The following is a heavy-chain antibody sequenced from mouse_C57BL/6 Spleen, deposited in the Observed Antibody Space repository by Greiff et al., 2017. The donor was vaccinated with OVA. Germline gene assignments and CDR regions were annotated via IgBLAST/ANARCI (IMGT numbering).Heavy chain of an antibody. CDR1: GYTFTSYT. J-gene: IGHJ2*01. V-gene: IGHV1-4*01. CDR2: INPSSGYT. Sequence: VTLMESGAELARPGASVKMSCKASGYTFTSYTMHWVKQRPGQGLEWIGYINPSSGYTKYNQKFKDKATLTADNSSSTAYMQRSSLTSEDSAVYYCATTVVDYWGQGTTLTVSS. D-gene: IGHD1-1*01. CDR3: ATTVVDY.